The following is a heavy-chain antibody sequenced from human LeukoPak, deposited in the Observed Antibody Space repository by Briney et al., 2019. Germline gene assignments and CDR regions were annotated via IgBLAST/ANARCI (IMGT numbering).Heavy chain of an antibody. Sequence: PGGSLRLSCAASGFTFSSYSMNWVRQAPGKGLEWVSSISSSSSYIYYADSVKGRFTISRDNAKNSLYLQMNSLRAEDTAVYYCARGPNYYGSGSHFDYWGQGTLVTVSS. D-gene: IGHD3-10*01. CDR3: ARGPNYYGSGSHFDY. CDR1: GFTFSSYS. V-gene: IGHV3-21*01. J-gene: IGHJ4*02. CDR2: ISSSSSYI.